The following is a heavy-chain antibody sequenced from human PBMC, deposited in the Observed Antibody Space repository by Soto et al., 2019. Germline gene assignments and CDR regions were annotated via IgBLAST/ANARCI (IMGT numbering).Heavy chain of an antibody. Sequence: SETLSLTCTVSGGSISSYYWSWIRQPPGKGLEWIGYIYYSGSTNYNPSLKSRVTISVDTSKNQFSLKLSSVTAADTAVYYCARSAGDFWSGYFDGFDSWGQGTLVTVAS. D-gene: IGHD3-3*01. CDR2: IYYSGST. J-gene: IGHJ5*01. V-gene: IGHV4-59*01. CDR1: GGSISSYY. CDR3: ARSAGDFWSGYFDGFDS.